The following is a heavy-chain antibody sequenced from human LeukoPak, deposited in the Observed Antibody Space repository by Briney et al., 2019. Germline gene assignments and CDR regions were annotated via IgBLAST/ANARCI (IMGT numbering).Heavy chain of an antibody. CDR2: ISGSGGST. D-gene: IGHD3-10*01. V-gene: IGHV3-23*01. J-gene: IGHJ5*02. Sequence: GGSLRLSCAASGFTFSSYAMSWVRQAPGKGLEWVSAISGSGGSTYYADSVKGRFTISRDNSKNTLYLQMNSLRAEDTAVYYCAKDEVLLWFGGLFGWFDPWGQGTLVTVSS. CDR3: AKDEVLLWFGGLFGWFDP. CDR1: GFTFSSYA.